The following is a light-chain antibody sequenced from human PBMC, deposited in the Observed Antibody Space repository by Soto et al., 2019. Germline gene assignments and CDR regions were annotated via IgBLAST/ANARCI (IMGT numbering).Light chain of an antibody. Sequence: QSVLTQPPSASGTPGQRVTISCSGSSSNIGSNPVNWYQQLPGTAPKLPIYSNNQRPSGVPDRFSGSKSGTSASLAITGLQSEDEADYYCAGWDDSLRGCVFGGGTKVTVL. CDR3: AGWDDSLRGCV. CDR1: SSNIGSNP. V-gene: IGLV1-44*01. CDR2: SNN. J-gene: IGLJ3*02.